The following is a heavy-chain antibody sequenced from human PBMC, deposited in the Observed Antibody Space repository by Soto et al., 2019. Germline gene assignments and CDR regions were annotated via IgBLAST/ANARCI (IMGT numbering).Heavy chain of an antibody. CDR2: INAGNGNT. V-gene: IGHV1-3*01. D-gene: IGHD6-19*01. Sequence: ASVKVSCKACGYTFTSYAMHWVRQAAGQRLEWMGWINAGNGNTKYSQKFQGRVTITRDTSASTAYMELSSLRSEDTAVYYCARPYSSGWYNWFEPWGQGTLVTVSS. CDR1: GYTFTSYA. J-gene: IGHJ5*02. CDR3: ARPYSSGWYNWFEP.